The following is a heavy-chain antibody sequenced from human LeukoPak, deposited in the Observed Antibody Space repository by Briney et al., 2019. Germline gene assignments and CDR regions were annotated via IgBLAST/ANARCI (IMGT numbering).Heavy chain of an antibody. Sequence: ASVKVSFKTSGYTFIDYYMHWVRQAPGQGLEWMGIINPSGGSTSYAQKFQGRVTLTRDTSTSTVYMELSSLRPEDTAVYYCARDYGGNDGFDYWGQGTLVTVSS. V-gene: IGHV1-46*01. D-gene: IGHD4-23*01. CDR1: GYTFIDYY. CDR3: ARDYGGNDGFDY. J-gene: IGHJ4*02. CDR2: INPSGGST.